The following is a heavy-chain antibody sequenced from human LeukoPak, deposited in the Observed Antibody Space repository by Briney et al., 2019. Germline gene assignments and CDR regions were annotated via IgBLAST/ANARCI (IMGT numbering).Heavy chain of an antibody. D-gene: IGHD3-10*01. V-gene: IGHV3-23*01. CDR2: ISPSGDIT. J-gene: IGHJ4*02. Sequence: GGSLRLSCTASGFTFSNHGMDWVRQAPGKGLEWVSGISPSGDITYYADSVKGRFTISRDNSKNTLYLEVISLTAEDTAVYYCAKDDAWLRFGEWSQGTLVTVSS. CDR3: AKDDAWLRFGE. CDR1: GFTFSNHG.